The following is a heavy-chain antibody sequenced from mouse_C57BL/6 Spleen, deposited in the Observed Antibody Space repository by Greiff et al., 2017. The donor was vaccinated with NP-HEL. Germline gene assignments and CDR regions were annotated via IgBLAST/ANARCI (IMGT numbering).Heavy chain of an antibody. J-gene: IGHJ2*01. CDR2: IHPNSGST. CDR1: GYTFTSYW. Sequence: QVQLQQPGAELVKPGASVKLSCKASGYTFTSYWMHWVKQRPGQGLEWIGMIHPNSGSTNYNEKFKSKATLTVDKSSSTAYMQLSSLTSEDSAVYYSARSGSYGPYFCYWGQGTTLTVSS. CDR3: ARSGSYGPYFCY. V-gene: IGHV1-64*01. D-gene: IGHD1-1*02.